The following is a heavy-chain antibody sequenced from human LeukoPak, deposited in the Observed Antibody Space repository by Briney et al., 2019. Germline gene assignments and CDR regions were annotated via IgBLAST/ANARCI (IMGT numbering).Heavy chain of an antibody. J-gene: IGHJ4*02. CDR1: GYTFTGYY. V-gene: IGHV1-2*06. Sequence: ASVKVSCKASGYTFTGYYMHWVRQAPGQGLEWMGRINPNSGGTNYAQKLQGRVTMTTDTSTSTAYMELRSLRSDDTAVYYCARVGGYLPFDYWGQGTLVTVSS. D-gene: IGHD3-16*01. CDR3: ARVGGYLPFDY. CDR2: INPNSGGT.